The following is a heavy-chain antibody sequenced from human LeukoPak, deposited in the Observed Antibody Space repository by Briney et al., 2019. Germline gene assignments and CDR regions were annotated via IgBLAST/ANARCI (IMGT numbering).Heavy chain of an antibody. D-gene: IGHD6-13*01. CDR3: ARTLKPIRIAAAGNSRDAFDI. J-gene: IGHJ3*02. Sequence: GASVKVSCKASGYTFTSYGISWVRQAPGQGLEWMGWISAYNGNTNYAQKLQGRVTLTTDTYTSTVSMELRSLRSDDTAVYYCARTLKPIRIAAAGNSRDAFDIWGQGAMVTVSS. CDR2: ISAYNGNT. V-gene: IGHV1-18*01. CDR1: GYTFTSYG.